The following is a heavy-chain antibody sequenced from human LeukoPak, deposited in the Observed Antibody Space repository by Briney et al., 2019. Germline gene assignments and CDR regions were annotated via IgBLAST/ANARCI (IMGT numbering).Heavy chain of an antibody. CDR2: IYYSGST. V-gene: IGHV4-39*07. D-gene: IGHD2-21*01. CDR3: ARDLPPSYSDY. CDR1: GGSISSSSYY. J-gene: IGHJ4*02. Sequence: SETLSLTCTVSGGSISSSSYYWGWIRQPPGTGLEWIGSIYYSGSTYYNPSLKSRVTISVDTSKNQFSLKLSSVTAADTAVYYCARDLPPSYSDYWGQGTLVTVSS.